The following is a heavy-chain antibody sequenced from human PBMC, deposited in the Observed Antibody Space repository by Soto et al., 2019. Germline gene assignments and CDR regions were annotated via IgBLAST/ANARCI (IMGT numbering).Heavy chain of an antibody. D-gene: IGHD1-26*01. Sequence: EVQLLESGGGLVQPGGSLRLSCAASGFTFSSYAMSWVRQAPGKGLEWVSAISGSGDSTYYADSGKGRFTISRDNAKNTLYLQMNTLRAEETAVYYCAKGGSGRDYIDWGQGTGVTVSS. J-gene: IGHJ4*02. CDR1: GFTFSSYA. CDR2: ISGSGDST. CDR3: AKGGSGRDYID. V-gene: IGHV3-23*01.